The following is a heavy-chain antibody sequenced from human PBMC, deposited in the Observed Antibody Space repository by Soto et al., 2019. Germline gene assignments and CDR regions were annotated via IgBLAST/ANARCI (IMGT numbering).Heavy chain of an antibody. J-gene: IGHJ3*02. CDR3: ARGYYDSSGYYDAFDI. Sequence: SVKVSCKASGGTFSSYTISWVRQAPGQGLEWMGRIIPILGIANYAQKFQGRVTITADESTSTAYMELSSLRSEDTAVYYSARGYYDSSGYYDAFDIWGQGTMVTVSS. D-gene: IGHD3-22*01. CDR1: GGTFSSYT. V-gene: IGHV1-69*02. CDR2: IIPILGIA.